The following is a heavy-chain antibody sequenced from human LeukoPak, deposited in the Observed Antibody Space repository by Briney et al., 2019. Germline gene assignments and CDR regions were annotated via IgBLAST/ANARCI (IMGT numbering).Heavy chain of an antibody. J-gene: IGHJ4*02. CDR2: LYYSGNT. Sequence: GSLRLSCAASGFTLSSYEMNWVRQPPGKGLEWIGSLYYSGNTYYNASLKSQVSISIDTSKNQFSLRLTSVTAADTAVYYCARQTGSGLFILPGGQGTLVTVSS. V-gene: IGHV4-39*01. D-gene: IGHD3/OR15-3a*01. CDR3: ARQTGSGLFILP. CDR1: GFTLSSYE.